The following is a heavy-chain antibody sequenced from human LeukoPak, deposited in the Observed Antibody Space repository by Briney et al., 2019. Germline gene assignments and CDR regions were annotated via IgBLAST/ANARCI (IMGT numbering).Heavy chain of an antibody. Sequence: GGSLRLSCAASGFTFRSYGMHWVRQAPGRGLEWVAVIWYDGSNKYYADSVKGRFTISRDNSKNTLYLQMNRLRAEDTAVYCCAKDGGYRRSSFDYWGQGTLVTVSS. CDR2: IWYDGSNK. V-gene: IGHV3-33*06. J-gene: IGHJ4*02. D-gene: IGHD5-12*01. CDR3: AKDGGYRRSSFDY. CDR1: GFTFRSYG.